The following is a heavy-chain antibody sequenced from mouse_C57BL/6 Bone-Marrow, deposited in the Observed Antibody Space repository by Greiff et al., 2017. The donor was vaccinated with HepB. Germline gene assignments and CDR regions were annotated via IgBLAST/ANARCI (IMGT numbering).Heavy chain of an antibody. J-gene: IGHJ3*01. D-gene: IGHD2-1*01. CDR3: ARRVYGNYGFAY. V-gene: IGHV1-64*01. CDR2: IHPNSGST. Sequence: QVQLKQPGAELVKPGASVKLSCKASGYTFTSYWMHWVKQRPGQGLEWIGMIHPNSGSTNYNEKFKSKATLTVDKSSSTAYMQLSSLTSEDSAVYYCARRVYGNYGFAYWGQGTLVTVSA. CDR1: GYTFTSYW.